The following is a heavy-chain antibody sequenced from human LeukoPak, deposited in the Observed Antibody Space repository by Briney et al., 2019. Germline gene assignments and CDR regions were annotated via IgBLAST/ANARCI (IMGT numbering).Heavy chain of an antibody. CDR3: ARWDPFYCSSTSCALRD. Sequence: SVKVSCKASGGTFSSYAISWVRQAPGQGLEWMGRIIPIFGTANYAQKFQGRVTITTDESTSTAYMELSSLRSEDTAVYYCARWDPFYCSSTSCALRDWGQGTLVTVSS. CDR1: GGTFSSYA. D-gene: IGHD2-2*01. J-gene: IGHJ4*02. V-gene: IGHV1-69*05. CDR2: IIPIFGTA.